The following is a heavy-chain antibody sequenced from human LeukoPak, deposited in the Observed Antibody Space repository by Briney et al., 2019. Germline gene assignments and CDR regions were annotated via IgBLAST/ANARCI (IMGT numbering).Heavy chain of an antibody. CDR2: IFGDSGDI. CDR3: AKSTELAPLPAVFDI. V-gene: IGHV3-9*01. Sequence: PGRSLRLSCAASGFTFENYAMNWVRQATGKGLEWVSGIFGDSGDIDYAASVKGRFTVYRHNAKNYLYLQMNSLRAEDTALYYCAKSTELAPLPAVFDIWGQGTMVTVSS. CDR1: GFTFENYA. D-gene: IGHD5/OR15-5a*01. J-gene: IGHJ3*02.